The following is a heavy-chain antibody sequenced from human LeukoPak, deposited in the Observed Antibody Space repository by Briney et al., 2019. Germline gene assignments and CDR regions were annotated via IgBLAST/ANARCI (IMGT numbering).Heavy chain of an antibody. CDR2: ISSSSSYI. D-gene: IGHD3-22*01. V-gene: IGHV3-21*01. J-gene: IGHJ4*02. CDR1: GFTFSSYW. Sequence: GGSLRLSCAASGFTFSSYWMHWVRQAPGKGLEWVSSISSSSSYIYYADSVKGRFTISRDNAKNSLYLQMNSLRAEDTAVYYCARDRHRYSYDTGGYPPYWGQGTLVTVSS. CDR3: ARDRHRYSYDTGGYPPY.